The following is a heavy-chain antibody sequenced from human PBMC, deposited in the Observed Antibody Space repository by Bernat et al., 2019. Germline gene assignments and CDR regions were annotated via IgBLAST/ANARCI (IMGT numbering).Heavy chain of an antibody. CDR2: ISAYNGNT. Sequence: QVQLVQSGAEVKKPGASVKVSCKASGYTFTSYGISWVRQAPGQGLEWMGWISAYNGNTNYAQKLQGRVTMTTDTSTSTAYMELRSLRSDDTAVYYCAREAPYYDFWRGYPYYYYYMDGWGKGTTVTVSS. CDR1: GYTFTSYG. D-gene: IGHD3-3*01. V-gene: IGHV1-18*04. CDR3: AREAPYYDFWRGYPYYYYYMDG. J-gene: IGHJ6*03.